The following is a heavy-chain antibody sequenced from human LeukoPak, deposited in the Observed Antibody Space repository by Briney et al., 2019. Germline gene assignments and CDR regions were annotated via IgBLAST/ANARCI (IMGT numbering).Heavy chain of an antibody. CDR2: ISRFSITV. J-gene: IGHJ4*02. Sequence: GGSLRLSCAAPGFTFRRKSMKWVRQAPGKGLEWISFISRFSITVSYVDSVKDRFTISRDNAKNSLHLQMNSLRDADTDVYYCAREENDSFDYWGQGTLVTVPS. CDR1: GFTFRRKS. D-gene: IGHD1-1*01. CDR3: AREENDSFDY. V-gene: IGHV3-48*02.